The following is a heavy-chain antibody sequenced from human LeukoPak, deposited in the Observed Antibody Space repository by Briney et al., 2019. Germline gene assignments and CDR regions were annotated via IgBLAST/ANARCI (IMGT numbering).Heavy chain of an antibody. CDR1: GFTFSSYA. Sequence: GGSLRLSCAASGFTFSSYAMHWVRQAPGKGLEWVAVISYDGSNKYYADSVKGRFTISRDNSKNTLYLQMNSLRAEDTAVYYCAREFWFGDVIPWVNGYYYGMDVWGQGTTVTVSS. CDR2: ISYDGSNK. V-gene: IGHV3-30*04. CDR3: AREFWFGDVIPWVNGYYYGMDV. J-gene: IGHJ6*02. D-gene: IGHD3-10*01.